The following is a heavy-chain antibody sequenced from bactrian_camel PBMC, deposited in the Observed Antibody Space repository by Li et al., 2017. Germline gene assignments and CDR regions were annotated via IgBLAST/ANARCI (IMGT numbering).Heavy chain of an antibody. J-gene: IGHJ4*01. D-gene: IGHD6*01. V-gene: IGHV3S31*01. CDR1: GYPHSAIS. Sequence: DVQLVESGGGAVTPGGSLRLSCLVSGYPHSAISMGFFRQAPGKEREGVACIFTGQPARSYYGDSVKGRFTISRDNAKNTLNLQMNNLKPEDTGMYYCAAWAFSVCTVATGLSMNQWWGQGTQVTVS. CDR3: AAWAFSVCTVATGLSMNQW. CDR2: IFTGQPARS.